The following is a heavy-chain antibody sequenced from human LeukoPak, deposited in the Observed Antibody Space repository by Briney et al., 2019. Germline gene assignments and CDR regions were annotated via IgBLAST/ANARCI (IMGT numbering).Heavy chain of an antibody. CDR3: AREIVGGFNPGAY. CDR1: PDSTTSNF. CDR2: IHRSGST. D-gene: IGHD1-14*01. J-gene: IGHJ4*02. V-gene: IGHV4-4*02. Sequence: KPSETLSLTCTVSPDSTTSNFWSWVRQPPGKGLEWIGEIHRSGSTNYNPSLRSRVTISIDRSKNQIALELSSVTAADTAVYYCAREIVGGFNPGAYWGQGTLVTVSS.